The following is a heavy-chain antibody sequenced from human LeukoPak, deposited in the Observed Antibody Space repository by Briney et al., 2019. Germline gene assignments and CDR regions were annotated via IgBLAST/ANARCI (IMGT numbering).Heavy chain of an antibody. CDR3: AKRYTVIWFDP. V-gene: IGHV3-23*01. CDR1: GVTFSSYA. J-gene: IGHJ5*02. Sequence: GGSLRLSCVASGVTFSSYAMSWVRQAPGKGLGWGSAISGSGGSTYYADSVKGRFPISRDNSKNTLYLQMNSLRAEDTAVYYCAKRYTVIWFDPWGQGTLVTVSS. D-gene: IGHD1-1*01. CDR2: ISGSGGST.